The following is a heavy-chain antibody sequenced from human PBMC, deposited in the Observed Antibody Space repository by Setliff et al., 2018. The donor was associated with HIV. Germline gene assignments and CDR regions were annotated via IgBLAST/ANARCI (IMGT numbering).Heavy chain of an antibody. Sequence: ASVKVSCKASGYTFTGYYMHWVRRAPGQGLEWMGWINPSGGSTSYAQKFQGRVTMTRDTSTSTVYMELSSLRSEDTAVYYCARGGHGVIVPAAMRNYYYYDYMDVWGKGTTVTVSS. D-gene: IGHD2-2*01. V-gene: IGHV1-46*01. CDR1: GYTFTGYY. CDR3: ARGGHGVIVPAAMRNYYYYDYMDV. J-gene: IGHJ6*03. CDR2: INPSGGST.